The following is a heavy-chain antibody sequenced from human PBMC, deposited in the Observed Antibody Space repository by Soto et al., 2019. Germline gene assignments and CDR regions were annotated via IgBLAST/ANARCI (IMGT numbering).Heavy chain of an antibody. CDR1: GGTFSSYA. CDR3: AREVCSSTSGDKGYYYYGMDF. V-gene: IGHV1-69*01. D-gene: IGHD2-2*02. J-gene: IGHJ6*02. Sequence: QVQLVQSGAEVKKPGSSVKVSCKASGGTFSSYAISWVRQAPGQGLEWMGGIIPIFGTANYAQKFQGRVTITADEATSTAYMELSSLRSEDTAVYYCAREVCSSTSGDKGYYYYGMDFWGQGTTFTVSS. CDR2: IIPIFGTA.